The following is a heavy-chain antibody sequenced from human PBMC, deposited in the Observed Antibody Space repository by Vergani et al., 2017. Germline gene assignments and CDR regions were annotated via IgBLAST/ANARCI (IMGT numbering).Heavy chain of an antibody. D-gene: IGHD3-22*01. Sequence: QVQPQESGPGLVKPSQTLSLTCTVSGGSISSGDYYWSWIRQPPGKGLEWIGYIYYSGSTYYNPSLKSRVTISVDTSKNQFSLKLSSVTAADTAVYYCARVRRDDSSGYYYYYGMDVWGQGTTVTVSS. CDR1: GGSISSGDYY. V-gene: IGHV4-30-4*01. J-gene: IGHJ6*02. CDR2: IYYSGST. CDR3: ARVRRDDSSGYYYYYGMDV.